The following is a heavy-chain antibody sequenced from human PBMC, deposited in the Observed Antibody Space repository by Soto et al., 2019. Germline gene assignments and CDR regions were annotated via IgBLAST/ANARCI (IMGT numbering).Heavy chain of an antibody. Sequence: SETLSLTCAVSGYSITSDYYWGWIRQPPGKGLEWIGSIYSGSTYYNPSLKSRVTISVDTSKNQFSLRLTSVTAADTAMYYCAKKGYYPSGKINLFDSWGQGTLVTSPQ. D-gene: IGHD3-10*01. CDR1: GYSITSDYY. V-gene: IGHV4-38-2*01. CDR2: IYSGST. CDR3: AKKGYYPSGKINLFDS. J-gene: IGHJ4*02.